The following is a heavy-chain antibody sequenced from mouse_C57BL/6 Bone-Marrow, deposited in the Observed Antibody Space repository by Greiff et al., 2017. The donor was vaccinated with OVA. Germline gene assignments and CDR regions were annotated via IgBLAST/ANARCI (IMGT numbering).Heavy chain of an antibody. CDR2: ILPGSGST. CDR3: ARGKLGGRFAY. CDR1: GYTFTSYW. V-gene: IGHV1-9*01. Sequence: VKLQQPGAELVMPGASVKLSCKASGYTFTSYWMHWVKQRPGHGLEWIGEILPGSGSTNYNEKFKGKATFTADTSSNTAYMQLSSLTTEDSAIYYCARGKLGGRFAYWGQGTLVTVSA. D-gene: IGHD4-1*01. J-gene: IGHJ3*01.